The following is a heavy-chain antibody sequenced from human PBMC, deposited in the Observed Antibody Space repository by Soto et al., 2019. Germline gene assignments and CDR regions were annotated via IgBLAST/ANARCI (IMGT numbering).Heavy chain of an antibody. D-gene: IGHD1-7*01. CDR2: ISYDGSNK. J-gene: IGHJ4*02. CDR3: AKSSTTSNFDY. Sequence: QVQLVESGGGVVQPGRSLRLSCAASGFTISSYGMHWVRQAPGKGLEWVAVISYDGSNKYYADSVKGRFTISRDNSKNTLYLQMNSLRAEDTAVYYCAKSSTTSNFDYWGQGTLVTVSS. CDR1: GFTISSYG. V-gene: IGHV3-30*18.